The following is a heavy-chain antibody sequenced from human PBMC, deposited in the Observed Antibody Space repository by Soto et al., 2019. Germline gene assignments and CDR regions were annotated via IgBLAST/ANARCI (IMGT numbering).Heavy chain of an antibody. D-gene: IGHD2-2*01. CDR1: GGTFSSYA. V-gene: IGHV1-69*05. CDR2: IIPIFGTA. CDR3: ARDVRQTYIVLGPAARIYYYYSMDV. Sequence: SVKVSCKASGGTFSSYAISWVRQAPGQGLEWMGGIIPIFGTANYSQKFQGRVTMTTDTSTSTAYMELRSLRSDDTAVYYCARDVRQTYIVLGPAARIYYYYSMDVWGQGTTVIVSS. J-gene: IGHJ6*01.